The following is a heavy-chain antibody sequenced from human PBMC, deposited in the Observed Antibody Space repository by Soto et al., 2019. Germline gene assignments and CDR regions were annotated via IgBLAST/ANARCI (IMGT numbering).Heavy chain of an antibody. D-gene: IGHD6-13*01. CDR1: GFTFDDYA. Sequence: EVQLVKSGGGLVQPGRSLRLSCAASGFTFDDYAMHWVRQAPGKGLEWVSGISWNSGSIGYADSVKGRFTISRDNAKNSLYLQMNSLRAEDTALYYCAKDRPNIAAAGTGDYWGQGTLVTVSS. V-gene: IGHV3-9*01. CDR2: ISWNSGSI. J-gene: IGHJ4*02. CDR3: AKDRPNIAAAGTGDY.